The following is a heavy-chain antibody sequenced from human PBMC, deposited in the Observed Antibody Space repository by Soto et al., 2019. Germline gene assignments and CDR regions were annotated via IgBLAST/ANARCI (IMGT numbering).Heavy chain of an antibody. CDR3: ARTYGGEIHY. CDR1: GFSLSTTGVG. J-gene: IGHJ4*02. CDR2: IYWNDDK. D-gene: IGHD4-17*01. Sequence: QITLKESGPTLVKPTQTLTLTCSFSGFSLSTTGVGVGWIRQPPGRTLEWLAVIYWNDDKRYSPSLKSGVTITKDTSKNQVVLTMTNMDPVDTATYYCARTYGGEIHYWGQGTLVTVSS. V-gene: IGHV2-5*01.